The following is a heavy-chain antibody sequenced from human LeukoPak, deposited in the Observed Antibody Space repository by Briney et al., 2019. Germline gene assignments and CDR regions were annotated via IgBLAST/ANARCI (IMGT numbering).Heavy chain of an antibody. J-gene: IGHJ6*02. CDR3: ARGPDYYYYGMDV. V-gene: IGHV4-34*01. Sequence: KASETLSLTCAVYGGSFSGYYWSWIRQPPGKGLEWIGEINHSGSTNYNPSLKSRVTISEDTSKNQFSLKLSSVTAADTAVYYCARGPDYYYYGMDVWGQGTTVTVSS. CDR2: INHSGST. CDR1: GGSFSGYY.